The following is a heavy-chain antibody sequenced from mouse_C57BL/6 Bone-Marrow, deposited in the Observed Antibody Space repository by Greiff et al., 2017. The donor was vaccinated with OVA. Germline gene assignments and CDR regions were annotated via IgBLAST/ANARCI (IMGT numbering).Heavy chain of an antibody. Sequence: VKLMESGAELARPGASVKLSCKASGYTFTSYGISWVKQRTGQGLEWIGEIYPRSGNTYYNEKFKGKATLTADKSSSTAYMELRSLTSEDSAVYFCARGRGRRYFDVWGTGTTVTVSS. CDR3: ARGRGRRYFDV. V-gene: IGHV1-81*01. CDR1: GYTFTSYG. D-gene: IGHD3-3*01. CDR2: IYPRSGNT. J-gene: IGHJ1*03.